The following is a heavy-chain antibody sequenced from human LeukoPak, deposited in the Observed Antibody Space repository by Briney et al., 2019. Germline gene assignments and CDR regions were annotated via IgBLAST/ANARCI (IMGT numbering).Heavy chain of an antibody. CDR3: AKATYYYDSSGYYYHTYFDY. D-gene: IGHD3-22*01. Sequence: PGGSLRLSCAASGFTFDDYAMHWVRQAPGKGLEWVSGISWNSGSIGYADSVKGRFTISRDNAKNSLYLQMNSLRAEDTALYYCAKATYYYDSSGYYYHTYFDYWGQGTLVTVSS. CDR2: ISWNSGSI. V-gene: IGHV3-9*01. CDR1: GFTFDDYA. J-gene: IGHJ4*02.